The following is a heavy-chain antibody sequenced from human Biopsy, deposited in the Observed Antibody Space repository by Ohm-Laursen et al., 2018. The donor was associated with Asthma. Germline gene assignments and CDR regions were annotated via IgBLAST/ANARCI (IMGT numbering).Heavy chain of an antibody. D-gene: IGHD3-3*02. V-gene: IGHV3-7*01. Sequence: SLRLSCAASGFTFGDYWMSWVRQVPGRGLEWVANIKHDGGENNHVDSLKGRFTISRDNAKNSLYLQMNSLRAEDTAVYHCARTFHFWSPYHAEHYQLWGQGTLVTVSS. CDR2: IKHDGGEN. CDR1: GFTFGDYW. CDR3: ARTFHFWSPYHAEHYQL. J-gene: IGHJ1*01.